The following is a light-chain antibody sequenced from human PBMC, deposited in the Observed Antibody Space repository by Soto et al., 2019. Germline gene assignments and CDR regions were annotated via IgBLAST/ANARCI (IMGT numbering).Light chain of an antibody. CDR2: GAS. CDR1: QSVISSY. V-gene: IGKV3-20*01. J-gene: IGKJ1*01. Sequence: EIMLTQSPGTLSLSPGEGATLSCRASQSVISSYLAWYQQKPGQAPRLLIYGASSRATGIPDRFSGSGSGTDFSLTISRLEPEDLAVYYCQQYASSPGTFGRGTKVEIK. CDR3: QQYASSPGT.